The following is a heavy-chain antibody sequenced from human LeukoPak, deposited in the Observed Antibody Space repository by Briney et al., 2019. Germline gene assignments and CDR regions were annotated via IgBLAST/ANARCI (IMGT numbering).Heavy chain of an antibody. Sequence: GGSLRLSCAASGFTFSSYWMHWVRQAPGKGLVWVSRINSDGSSTSYADSVKGRFTISRDNAKNTLYLQMNSLRAEDTAVYYCARGLAYYYDSSGYYPSYYFDYWGQGTLVTVSS. V-gene: IGHV3-74*01. CDR3: ARGLAYYYDSSGYYPSYYFDY. CDR1: GFTFSSYW. D-gene: IGHD3-22*01. J-gene: IGHJ4*02. CDR2: INSDGSST.